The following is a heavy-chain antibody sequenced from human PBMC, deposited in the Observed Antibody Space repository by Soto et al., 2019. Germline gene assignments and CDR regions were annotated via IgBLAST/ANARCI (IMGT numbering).Heavy chain of an antibody. CDR1: GYIFSSYG. Sequence: GASVKVSCKASGYIFSSYGISWLRQAPGQGLEWMGWISVYDGNTNYAQKFQGRVTMTTDTSTSTAYMELRTLTSDDTPVYYFARHVSGYDFWRGPHYFAYWGQGTLVTVSS. V-gene: IGHV1-18*01. D-gene: IGHD3-3*01. CDR3: ARHVSGYDFWRGPHYFAY. J-gene: IGHJ4*02. CDR2: ISVYDGNT.